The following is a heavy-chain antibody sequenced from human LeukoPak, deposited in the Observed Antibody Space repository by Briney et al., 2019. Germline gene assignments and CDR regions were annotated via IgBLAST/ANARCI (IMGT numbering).Heavy chain of an antibody. CDR2: IYHSGNT. D-gene: IGHD3-22*01. CDR1: GYPISSDFH. J-gene: IGHJ4*02. CDR3: ARDSHGSSGYAPFDY. Sequence: SETLSLTCTVSGYPISSDFHWGWIRQPPGKGLEWIGTIYHSGNTYYNPSLKSRVTISVDTSKNQFSLKLSSVAAADTAVYYCARDSHGSSGYAPFDYWGQGTLVTVSS. V-gene: IGHV4-38-2*02.